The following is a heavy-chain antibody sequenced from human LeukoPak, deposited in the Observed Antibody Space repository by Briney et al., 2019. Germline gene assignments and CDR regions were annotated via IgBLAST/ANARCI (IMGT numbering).Heavy chain of an antibody. J-gene: IGHJ6*02. CDR3: AKYPAGGYYYGMDV. CDR2: ISGSGGST. V-gene: IGHV3-23*01. Sequence: PGGSLRLSCAASGFTFSSYAMSWVRQAPGKGLEWVSAISGSGGSTYYADSVKGRFTISRDNSKHTLYLQMNSLRAEDTAVYYCAKYPAGGYYYGMDVWGQGTTVTVSS. D-gene: IGHD4-23*01. CDR1: GFTFSSYA.